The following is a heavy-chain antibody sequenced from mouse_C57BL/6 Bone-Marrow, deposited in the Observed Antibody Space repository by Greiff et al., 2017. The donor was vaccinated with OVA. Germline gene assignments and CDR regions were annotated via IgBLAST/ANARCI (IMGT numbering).Heavy chain of an antibody. CDR2: IDPSDSYT. Sequence: QVQLQQPGAELVRPGTSVKLSCKASGYTFTSYWMHWVKQRPGQGLEWIGVIDPSDSYTNYNQKFKGKATLTVDTSSSTAYMQLSSLTSEDSAVYYCATIYYDYDGFAYWGQGTLVTVSA. CDR1: GYTFTSYW. J-gene: IGHJ3*01. CDR3: ATIYYDYDGFAY. D-gene: IGHD2-4*01. V-gene: IGHV1-59*01.